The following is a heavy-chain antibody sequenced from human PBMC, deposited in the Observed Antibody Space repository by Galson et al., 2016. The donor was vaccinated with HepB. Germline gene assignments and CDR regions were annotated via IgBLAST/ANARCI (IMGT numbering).Heavy chain of an antibody. CDR1: GGTFRWNP. D-gene: IGHD3-16*02. V-gene: IGHV1-69*13. J-gene: IGHJ6*02. Sequence: SVKVSCKASGGTFRWNPISWVRQAPGQGLEWMGGIIPMVGTTNYARKFQGRVTITADESTTTVYMELRSLRSDDTAVYYCTRVPNYDYVWVSYRYGYYHGMDVWGQGTTVTVSS. CDR2: IIPMVGTT. CDR3: TRVPNYDYVWVSYRYGYYHGMDV.